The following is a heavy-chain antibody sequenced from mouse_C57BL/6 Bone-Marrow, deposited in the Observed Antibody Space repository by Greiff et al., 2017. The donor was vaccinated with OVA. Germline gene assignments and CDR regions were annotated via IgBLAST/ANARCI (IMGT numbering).Heavy chain of an antibody. Sequence: EVQLQQSGAELVKPGASVKLSCTASGFNIKDYYMHWVKQRTEQGLEWIGRIDPEDGETKYDPKFQGKATITADTSSNTAYLQLSSLTSEDTAVYYCARSGSQLRQPSPLDYWGQGTTLTVSS. CDR3: ARSGSQLRQPSPLDY. CDR2: IDPEDGET. D-gene: IGHD3-2*02. CDR1: GFNIKDYY. J-gene: IGHJ2*01. V-gene: IGHV14-2*01.